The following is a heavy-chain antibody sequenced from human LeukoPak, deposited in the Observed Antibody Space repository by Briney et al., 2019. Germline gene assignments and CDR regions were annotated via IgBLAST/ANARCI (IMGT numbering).Heavy chain of an antibody. CDR3: ARVHDYVWGSYRYEALDY. V-gene: IGHV3-20*04. Sequence: PGGSLRLSCAASGFTFDDYGMSWVRQAPGKGLEWVSGINWNGGSTGYADSVKGRFTISRDNAKNSLYLQMNSLRAEDTALYYCARVHDYVWGSYRYEALDYWGQGTLVTVSS. J-gene: IGHJ4*02. CDR2: INWNGGST. D-gene: IGHD3-16*02. CDR1: GFTFDDYG.